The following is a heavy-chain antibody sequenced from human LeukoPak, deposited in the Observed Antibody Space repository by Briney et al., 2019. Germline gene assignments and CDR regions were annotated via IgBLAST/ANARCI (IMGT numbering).Heavy chain of an antibody. J-gene: IGHJ4*02. CDR3: ARWGGGFDY. V-gene: IGHV3-7*04. Sequence: PGGSLRLSCAASGFTFSDYYMSWIRQAPRQGLEWVANIKQDGSVTTYVDSVKGRFTISRDNAQNALYLQMNSLRAEDTAVYYCARWGGGFDYWGQGTLVTVSS. D-gene: IGHD3-16*01. CDR2: IKQDGSVT. CDR1: GFTFSDYY.